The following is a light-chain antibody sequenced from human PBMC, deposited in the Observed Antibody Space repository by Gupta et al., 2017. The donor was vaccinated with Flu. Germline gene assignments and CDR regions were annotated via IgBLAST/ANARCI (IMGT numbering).Light chain of an antibody. V-gene: IGKV1-27*01. J-gene: IGKJ4*01. CDR2: AAS. CDR1: QDISSY. Sequence: GDRVTITCRASQDISSYFAWYQQKSGKVPKLLIYAASSLQSGVPSRFSASGSGTAFTLTITSLQPEDVATYYCQKYNSAPPAFGGGTKVEIK. CDR3: QKYNSAPPA.